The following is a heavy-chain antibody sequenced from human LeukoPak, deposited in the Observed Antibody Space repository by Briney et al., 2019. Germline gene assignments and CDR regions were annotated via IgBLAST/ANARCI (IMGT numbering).Heavy chain of an antibody. CDR1: GGSISSTNYY. D-gene: IGHD3-3*01. Sequence: SETLSLTCTVSGGSISSTNYYWGWIRQPPGKGLEWIGSIYYSGSTFYNPSLQSRVTISVDTSKNQFSLRLSSVSAADTAVYYCARLDYDFWSGNHDYWGQGTLVTVSS. CDR2: IYYSGST. CDR3: ARLDYDFWSGNHDY. V-gene: IGHV4-39*01. J-gene: IGHJ4*02.